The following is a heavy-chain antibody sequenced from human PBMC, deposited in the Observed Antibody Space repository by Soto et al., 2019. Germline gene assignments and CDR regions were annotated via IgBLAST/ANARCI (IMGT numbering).Heavy chain of an antibody. CDR3: ARDWSRYYYNRGLIWFS. V-gene: IGHV1-18*04. D-gene: IGHD3-10*01. Sequence: QIQLVQSGGEVKRPGASVKVSCKASGYTFRSYGISWVRQAPGQGLEWVGWISAYNGDTHYAPKFQDRITLTTETSTDTAYMELRSLRLDDTAVYYCARDWSRYYYNRGLIWFSWGQGSLVTVSS. CDR2: ISAYNGDT. CDR1: GYTFRSYG. J-gene: IGHJ5*02.